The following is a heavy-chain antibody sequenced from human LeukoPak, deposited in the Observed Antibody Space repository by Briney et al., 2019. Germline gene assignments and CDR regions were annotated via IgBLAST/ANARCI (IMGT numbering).Heavy chain of an antibody. CDR3: ARGGEYDILTGYRPIAYYYYGMDV. CDR1: GGSISSGGSY. CDR2: IYYSGST. J-gene: IGHJ6*02. V-gene: IGHV4-31*01. D-gene: IGHD3-9*01. Sequence: SETLSLTCTVSGGSISSGGSYWSWIRQHPGKGLEWIGYIYYSGSTYYNPSLKSQVTISVDTSKNQFSLKLNSVTAADTAVYYWARGGEYDILTGYRPIAYYYYGMDVWGQGTTVTVSS.